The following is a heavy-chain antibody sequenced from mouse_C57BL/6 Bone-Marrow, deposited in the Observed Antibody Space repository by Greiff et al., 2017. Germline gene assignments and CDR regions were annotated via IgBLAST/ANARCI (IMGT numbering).Heavy chain of an antibody. CDR2: IYPGSGST. CDR1: GYTFTSYW. J-gene: IGHJ2*01. V-gene: IGHV1-55*01. Sequence: VQLQQPGAELVKPGASVKMSCKASGYTFTSYWITWVKQRPGQGLEWLGDIYPGSGSTNYNEKFKSKATLTVDTSSSTAYMQLSSLTSEDSAVYYCARWDGNYVGDYWGQGTTLTVSS. CDR3: ARWDGNYVGDY. D-gene: IGHD2-1*01.